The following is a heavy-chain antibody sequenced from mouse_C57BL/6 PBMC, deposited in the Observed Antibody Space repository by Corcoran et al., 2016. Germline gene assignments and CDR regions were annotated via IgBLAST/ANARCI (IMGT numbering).Heavy chain of an antibody. D-gene: IGHD1-1*01. CDR1: GYTFTTYG. J-gene: IGHJ3*01. CDR3: AVVLTTVPY. Sequence: QIQLVQSGPELKKPGETVKISCKASGYTFTTYGMSWVKQAPGKGLKWMGWINTYSGVPTYADDFKGRFAFSLETSASTAYLQINNLKNEDTATYFCAVVLTTVPYWGQGTLVTVSA. CDR2: INTYSGVP. V-gene: IGHV9-3*01.